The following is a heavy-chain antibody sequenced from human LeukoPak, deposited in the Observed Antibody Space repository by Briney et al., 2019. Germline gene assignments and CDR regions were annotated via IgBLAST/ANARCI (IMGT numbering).Heavy chain of an antibody. V-gene: IGHV4-38-2*02. J-gene: IGHJ4*02. CDR2: IYHSGST. D-gene: IGHD2-2*01. CDR1: GYSISSGYY. Sequence: SETLSLTCTVSGYSISSGYYWGWIRQPPGKGLEWIGSIYHSGSTYYNPSLKSRVTISVDTSKNQFSLKLSSVTAADTAVYYCARVVVVPAAMFSHWGQGTLVTVSS. CDR3: ARVVVVPAAMFSH.